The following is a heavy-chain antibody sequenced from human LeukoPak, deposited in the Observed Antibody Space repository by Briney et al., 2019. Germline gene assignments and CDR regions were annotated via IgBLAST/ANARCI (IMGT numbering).Heavy chain of an antibody. V-gene: IGHV3-23*01. CDR2: IVASSGST. J-gene: IGHJ4*02. Sequence: GGSLRLSCAASGFSISNSAMSWVRQAPGKGLEWGSLIVASSGSTFYADSVKGRFTISRDSSKTTLYLQMTSLRAEDTAVYYCAKVGPHSGSYRVYWGQGTLVTVSS. CDR1: GFSISNSA. D-gene: IGHD3-10*01. CDR3: AKVGPHSGSYRVY.